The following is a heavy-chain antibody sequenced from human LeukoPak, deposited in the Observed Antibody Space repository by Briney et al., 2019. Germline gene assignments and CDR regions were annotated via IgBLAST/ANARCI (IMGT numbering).Heavy chain of an antibody. CDR3: AKEVGTFTLDY. D-gene: IGHD1-26*01. J-gene: IGHJ4*02. Sequence: PGGSLRLSCAASGFTFSSYWMHWVRQAPGKGLVWVSRINSDGSSTSYADSVKGRFTISRDNAKNTLYLQMNSLRAEDTAVYYCAKEVGTFTLDYWGQGTLVTVSS. V-gene: IGHV3-74*01. CDR1: GFTFSSYW. CDR2: INSDGSST.